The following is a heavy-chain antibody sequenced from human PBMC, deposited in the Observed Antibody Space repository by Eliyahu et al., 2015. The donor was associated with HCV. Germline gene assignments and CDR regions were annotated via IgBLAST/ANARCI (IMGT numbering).Heavy chain of an antibody. D-gene: IGHD3-3*01. J-gene: IGHJ4*02. Sequence: VVHKTGSSVKVYCKASGVTFSSYAISXVRQAXGQGLEWMGGIXPIFGTANYAQKFQGRVTITADESTSTAYMELSSLRSEDTAVYYCAWSFWSGYFPTDFDYWGQGTLVTVSS. CDR3: AWSFWSGYFPTDFDY. CDR2: IXPIFGTA. V-gene: IGHV1-69*01. CDR1: GVTFSSYA.